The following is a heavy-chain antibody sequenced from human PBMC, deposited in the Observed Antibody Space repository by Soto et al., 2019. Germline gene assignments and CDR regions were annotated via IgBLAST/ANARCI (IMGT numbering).Heavy chain of an antibody. D-gene: IGHD3-3*01. J-gene: IGHJ6*02. Sequence: QVQLVQSGAEVKKPGASVKVSCKPSGYTFTTYGISWVRQAPGQGREWMGWISAYNGNTNYAQNLQGRVPMTTDTSTSTAYMERRSLRSDDTTVYYCARDMSDLWSGQDYFYHYGMDVWGQGTPVTVSS. V-gene: IGHV1-18*01. CDR3: ARDMSDLWSGQDYFYHYGMDV. CDR2: ISAYNGNT. CDR1: GYTFTTYG.